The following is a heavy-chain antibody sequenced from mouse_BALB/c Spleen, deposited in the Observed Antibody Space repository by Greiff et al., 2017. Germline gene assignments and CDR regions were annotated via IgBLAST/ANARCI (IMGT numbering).Heavy chain of an antibody. D-gene: IGHD2-14*01. J-gene: IGHJ2*01. CDR1: GYTFTSYW. Sequence: VQLQQSGAELAKPGASVKMSCKASGYTFTSYWMHWVKQRPGQGLEWIGYINPSTGYTEYNQKFKDKATLTADKSSSTAYMQLSSLTSEDSAVYYCARNGYDPSFDYWGQGTTLTVSS. CDR2: INPSTGYT. V-gene: IGHV1-7*01. CDR3: ARNGYDPSFDY.